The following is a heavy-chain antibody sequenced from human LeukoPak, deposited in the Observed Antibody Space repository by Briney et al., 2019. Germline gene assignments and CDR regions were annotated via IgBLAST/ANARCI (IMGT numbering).Heavy chain of an antibody. Sequence: GGSLRLSCTASGFSFSSNYMSWVRQAPGRGLEWVSTICSGGGTYYADSVKGRFTISRDNSKNTLYLQMNSLRAEDTAVYYCARGEDTAKNAFDIWGQGTLVTVSS. CDR1: GFSFSSNY. D-gene: IGHD5-18*01. CDR3: ARGEDTAKNAFDI. J-gene: IGHJ3*02. V-gene: IGHV3-53*01. CDR2: ICSGGGT.